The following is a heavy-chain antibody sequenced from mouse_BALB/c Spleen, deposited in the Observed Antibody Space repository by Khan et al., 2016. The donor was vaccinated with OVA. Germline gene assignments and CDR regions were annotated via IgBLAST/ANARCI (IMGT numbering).Heavy chain of an antibody. J-gene: IGHJ4*01. CDR2: IWSDGNT. D-gene: IGHD2-10*01. Sequence: QMQLEESGPGLAAPSQSLSITCTISGFSLTNYGVHWVRQPPGKGLEWLVVIWSDGNTSYNSALKSRLTITKDNSQSQVFLKMNSLQTDDTAIYFCARQPYYHYNIMDYWGQGTSVTVSS. CDR3: ARQPYYHYNIMDY. V-gene: IGHV2-6-1*01. CDR1: GFSLTNYG.